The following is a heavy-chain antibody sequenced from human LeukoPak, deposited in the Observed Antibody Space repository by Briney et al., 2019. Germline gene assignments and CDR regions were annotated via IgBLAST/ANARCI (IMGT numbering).Heavy chain of an antibody. CDR1: GFIFSNYE. CDR3: AKDNDAYGDSYFDS. D-gene: IGHD4-17*01. Sequence: GGSLRLSCRASGFIFSNYEMNWVRQAPGKGLEWVTYISSGGSVIYYADSVKGRFTISRDNAKNTVYLQMDSLRVEDTAIYYCAKDNDAYGDSYFDSWGQGTLVTVSS. J-gene: IGHJ4*02. V-gene: IGHV3-48*03. CDR2: ISSGGSVI.